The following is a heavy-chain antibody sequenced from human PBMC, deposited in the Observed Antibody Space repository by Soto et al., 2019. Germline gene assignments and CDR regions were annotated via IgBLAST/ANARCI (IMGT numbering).Heavy chain of an antibody. J-gene: IGHJ6*02. Sequence: EVQLVESGGDLVQPGGSLRLSCGASGFTFSSYEIHWVRQAPGKRPEWISYISSSGDTIYYSESVEGRFTTSRDNAKNLPVLQVNSLRAEDTAVYHCARGYVDTGPRGDMDVWGQGTTVTVSS. D-gene: IGHD5-18*01. CDR2: ISSSGDTI. CDR1: GFTFSSYE. CDR3: ARGYVDTGPRGDMDV. V-gene: IGHV3-48*03.